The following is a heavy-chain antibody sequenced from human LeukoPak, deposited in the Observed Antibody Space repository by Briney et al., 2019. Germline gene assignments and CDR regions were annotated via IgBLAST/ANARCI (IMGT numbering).Heavy chain of an antibody. D-gene: IGHD3-22*01. Sequence: PGRSLRLSCAASGFTFSSYGMHWVRQAPGKGLEWVAVISYAVKGRFTISGDNSKNTLYLQMNSLRAEDTAVYYCCWGSSGYLDYWGQGTLVTVSS. V-gene: IGHV3-30*03. CDR2: ISY. J-gene: IGHJ4*02. CDR3: CWGSSGYLDY. CDR1: GFTFSSYG.